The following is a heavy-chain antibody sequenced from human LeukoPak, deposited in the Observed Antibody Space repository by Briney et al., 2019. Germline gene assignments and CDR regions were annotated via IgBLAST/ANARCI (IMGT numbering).Heavy chain of an antibody. CDR3: ARDAEMATTYYFDY. CDR1: EFTVSSNY. J-gene: IGHJ4*02. D-gene: IGHD5-24*01. CDR2: IYSGGYT. Sequence: GGSLRLSCAASEFTVSSNYMSWVRQAPGKGLEWVSIIYSGGYTDYADSVKGRFTISRDNSKNTLYLQMNSLRPEDTAVYYCARDAEMATTYYFDYWGQGTLVTVSS. V-gene: IGHV3-53*05.